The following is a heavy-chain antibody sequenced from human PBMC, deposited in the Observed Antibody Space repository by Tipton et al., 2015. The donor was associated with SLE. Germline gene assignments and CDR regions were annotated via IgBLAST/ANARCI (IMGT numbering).Heavy chain of an antibody. CDR3: AGAWQGYCSGGTCYVLDY. D-gene: IGHD2-15*01. CDR1: GGSISSHY. CDR2: ISNSETT. Sequence: TLSLTCTVSGGSISSHYWSWIRQAPGKGLEWIWYISNSETTSYNPTLKSRVTISLDTSKNQFSLKLRSVTAADTAVYYCAGAWQGYCSGGTCYVLDYWGQGTLVTVSS. V-gene: IGHV4-59*11. J-gene: IGHJ4*02.